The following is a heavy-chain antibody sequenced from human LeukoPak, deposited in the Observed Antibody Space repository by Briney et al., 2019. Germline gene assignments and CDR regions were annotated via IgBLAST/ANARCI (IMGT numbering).Heavy chain of an antibody. D-gene: IGHD3/OR15-3a*01. Sequence: SETLSLTCAVYGGSFGGYYWSWIRQPPGKGLEWIGEINRSGSTNYNPSLKSRVTISVDTSKNQFSLKLSSVTAADTAVYYCARSFSGTVIFRYWGQGTLVTVSS. CDR2: INRSGST. CDR3: ARSFSGTVIFRY. V-gene: IGHV4-34*01. CDR1: GGSFGGYY. J-gene: IGHJ4*02.